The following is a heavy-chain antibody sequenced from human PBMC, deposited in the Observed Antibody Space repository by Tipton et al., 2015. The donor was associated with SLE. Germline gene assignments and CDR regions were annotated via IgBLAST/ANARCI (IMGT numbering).Heavy chain of an antibody. CDR1: TGSFSSDY. Sequence: LVKPSETLSLTCTVYTGSFSSDYWTWIRQPPGKGLEWIGSIFYTGSTTYNPSLKSRVFVAVDTSPNQLSLSLRSVIAADTAVYYCARVHSKGDAFDIWGQGILVTVSS. CDR2: IFYTGST. CDR3: ARVHSKGDAFDI. J-gene: IGHJ3*02. V-gene: IGHV4-59*01.